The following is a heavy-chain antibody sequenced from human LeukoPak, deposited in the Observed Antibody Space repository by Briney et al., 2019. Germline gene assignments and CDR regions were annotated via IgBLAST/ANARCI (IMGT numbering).Heavy chain of an antibody. CDR1: GFTLSSYE. CDR3: ARRYSSSWYYYYYYMDV. J-gene: IGHJ6*03. D-gene: IGHD6-13*01. Sequence: QPGGSLRLSCAASGFTLSSYEMNWVRQAPGKGLEWVSYISSSGSTIYYADSVKGRFTISRDNAKNSLYLQMNSLRAEDTAVYYCARRYSSSWYYYYYYMDVWGKGTTVTISS. V-gene: IGHV3-48*03. CDR2: ISSSGSTI.